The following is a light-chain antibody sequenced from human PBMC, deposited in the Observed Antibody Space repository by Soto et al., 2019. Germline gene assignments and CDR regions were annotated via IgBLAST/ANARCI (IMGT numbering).Light chain of an antibody. V-gene: IGLV3-1*01. CDR2: QDT. CDR1: KLGDKY. J-gene: IGLJ2*01. Sequence: SYELTQPPSVSVSPGQTASITCSGDKLGDKYACWYQQKPGQSPVLVIYQDTKRPSGIPERFSGSNSGNTATLTISGTQAMDEADYYCQAWDGISVVFGGGTQLTVL. CDR3: QAWDGISVV.